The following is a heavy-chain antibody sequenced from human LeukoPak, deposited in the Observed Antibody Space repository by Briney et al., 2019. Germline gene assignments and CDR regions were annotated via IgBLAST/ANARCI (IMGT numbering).Heavy chain of an antibody. D-gene: IGHD1-26*01. CDR3: ARDSGRYGYYMDV. CDR1: GFTFSSYG. J-gene: IGHJ6*04. V-gene: IGHV3-30*02. Sequence: GGSLRLSCAASGFTFSSYGMHWVRQAPGKGLGWVAFIRYDGSNKYYADSVKGRFTISRDNAKNSVYLQMNSLRVEDTAVYYCARDSGRYGYYMDVWGKGTTVTVSS. CDR2: IRYDGSNK.